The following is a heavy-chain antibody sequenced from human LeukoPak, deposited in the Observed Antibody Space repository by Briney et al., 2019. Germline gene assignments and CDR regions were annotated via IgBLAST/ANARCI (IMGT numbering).Heavy chain of an antibody. J-gene: IGHJ4*02. V-gene: IGHV3-23*01. CDR3: AHGSMYQLDY. CDR1: GFTFDDYG. D-gene: IGHD2-2*01. Sequence: GGSLRLSCAASGFTFDDYGMSWVRQAPGKGLEWVSGIVGGAGGTYYADSVKGRFTISRDNSKNTLYLQMNSLRAEDTAVYYCAHGSMYQLDYWGQGTLVTVSS. CDR2: IVGGAGGT.